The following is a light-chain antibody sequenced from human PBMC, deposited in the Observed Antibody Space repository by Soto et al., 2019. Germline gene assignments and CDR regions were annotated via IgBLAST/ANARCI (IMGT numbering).Light chain of an antibody. CDR1: QPISSW. CDR3: QQSSSTPLSIT. V-gene: IGKV1-5*03. CDR2: KAS. J-gene: IGKJ5*01. Sequence: DIQMTQSPSTLCASVRQRVTITGRSGQPISSWLAWFQQRPGRAPKFLIYKASSLKNGVPLRFSGSGSGTQFTLTTSSLQPDDFATYYCQQSSSTPLSITVGPGTRLEIK.